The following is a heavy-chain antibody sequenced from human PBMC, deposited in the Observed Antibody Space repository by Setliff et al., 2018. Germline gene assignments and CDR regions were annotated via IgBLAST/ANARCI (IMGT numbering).Heavy chain of an antibody. D-gene: IGHD2-15*01. CDR2: ISGSGTTT. V-gene: IGHV3-23*01. Sequence: GASLKISCAASGFTFSTYAMSWVRQAPGKGLEWVSVISGSGTTTYYADSVKGRFTISRDNSKNTVYLQMNSLRAEDTAIYYCAKMVGGSRSSGSCYFDYWGQGTLVTVS. CDR3: AKMVGGSRSSGSCYFDY. J-gene: IGHJ4*02. CDR1: GFTFSTYA.